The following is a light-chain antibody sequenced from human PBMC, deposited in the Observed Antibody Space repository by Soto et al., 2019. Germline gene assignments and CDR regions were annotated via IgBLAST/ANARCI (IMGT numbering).Light chain of an antibody. J-gene: IGKJ4*01. Sequence: EIVMTQSPGTLSVSPGERATLSCRASQSVSVNLALYQQKPGQAPRLLIYGVSTRATGIPASFSGSESGTEFTLTFSSLQSEDFAVYYCHQYFTLPSLGGGTKVEL. CDR1: QSVSVN. CDR2: GVS. CDR3: HQYFTLPS. V-gene: IGKV3-15*01.